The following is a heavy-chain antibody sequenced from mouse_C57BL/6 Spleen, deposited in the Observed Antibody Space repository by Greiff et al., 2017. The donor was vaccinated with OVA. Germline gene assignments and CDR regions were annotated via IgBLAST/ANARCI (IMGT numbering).Heavy chain of an antibody. J-gene: IGHJ3*01. Sequence: QVQLQQSGAELVKPGASVKMSCKASGYTFTSYWITWVKQRPGQGLEWIGDIYPGSGSTNYNEKFKSKATLTVDTSSSTAYMQLSSLTSEDSAVYYCARSGYGSSQFAYWGQGTLVTVSA. CDR1: GYTFTSYW. D-gene: IGHD1-1*01. CDR3: ARSGYGSSQFAY. V-gene: IGHV1-55*01. CDR2: IYPGSGST.